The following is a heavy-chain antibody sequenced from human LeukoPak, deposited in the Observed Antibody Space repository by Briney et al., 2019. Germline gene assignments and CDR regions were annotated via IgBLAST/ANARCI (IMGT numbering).Heavy chain of an antibody. Sequence: GTSLRLSCAASGFTFSSYAIHWVRQAPGKGLEWVSVISFDGTDAFYADSVKGRFTISRDNSKNTLYLQMNSLKGDDTALYYCDKDSAFYYIDVWGKGTTVIISS. CDR2: ISFDGTDA. V-gene: IGHV3-30*04. CDR1: GFTFSSYA. CDR3: DKDSAFYYIDV. D-gene: IGHD3-10*01. J-gene: IGHJ6*03.